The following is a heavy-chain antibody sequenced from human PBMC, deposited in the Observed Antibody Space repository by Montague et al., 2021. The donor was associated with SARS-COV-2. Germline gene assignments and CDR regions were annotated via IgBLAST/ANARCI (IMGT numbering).Heavy chain of an antibody. V-gene: IGHV3-21*01. Sequence: YLRLSCAASGLSFNDYDMNWVRRAPGKGLEWVSSISATGSYIYYGDSVKGRFAISRDNAKKSLYLQMDSLRAEDTAVYYCAADPEVQKHRLAHFDYWGQGTLVTVSS. CDR2: ISATGSYI. D-gene: IGHD6-25*01. CDR3: AADPEVQKHRLAHFDY. J-gene: IGHJ4*02. CDR1: GLSFNDYD.